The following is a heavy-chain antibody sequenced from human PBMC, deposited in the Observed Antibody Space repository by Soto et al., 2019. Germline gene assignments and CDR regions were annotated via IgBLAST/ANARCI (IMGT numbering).Heavy chain of an antibody. J-gene: IGHJ6*02. CDR3: ASPPSSNRYYYGMDV. CDR1: GGTFSSYA. V-gene: IGHV1-69*12. D-gene: IGHD4-4*01. Sequence: QVQLVQSGAEVKKPGSSVKVSCKASGGTFSSYAISWVRQAPGQGLEWMGGIIPIFGTANYAQKFQGRVTITAAESTSPAYMELSSLRSEDTAVYYCASPPSSNRYYYGMDVWGQGTTVTVSS. CDR2: IIPIFGTA.